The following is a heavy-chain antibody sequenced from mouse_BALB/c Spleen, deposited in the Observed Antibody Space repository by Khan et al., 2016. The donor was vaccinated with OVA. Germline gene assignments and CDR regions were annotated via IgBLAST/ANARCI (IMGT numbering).Heavy chain of an antibody. CDR2: ISYSGRT. J-gene: IGHJ2*01. CDR3: ATSVTITTVVATDFDY. CDR1: GYSITSDYA. D-gene: IGHD1-1*01. V-gene: IGHV3-2*02. Sequence: EVQLQESGPGLAKPSQSLSLTCTVTGYSITSDYAWNWIRQFPGNQLGWRGYISYSGRTSYNQSLKSRISITRDTSKNPSFLQLNSVTTEDTATYYWATSVTITTVVATDFDYWGQGTTLTVSS.